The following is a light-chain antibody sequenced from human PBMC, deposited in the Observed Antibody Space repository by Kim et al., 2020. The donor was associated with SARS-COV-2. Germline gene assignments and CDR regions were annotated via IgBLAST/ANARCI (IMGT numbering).Light chain of an antibody. CDR2: DNN. J-gene: IGLJ2*01. CDR1: SANIGNNY. CDR3: GTWDSSLSAVV. Sequence: GQKGTISCYGSSANIGNNYVSWYQQRPGTAPKLLIYDNNKRPSGMPDRFSGSKSGTSATLGINGLQTGDEADYYCGTWDSSLSAVVFGGGTQLTVL. V-gene: IGLV1-51*01.